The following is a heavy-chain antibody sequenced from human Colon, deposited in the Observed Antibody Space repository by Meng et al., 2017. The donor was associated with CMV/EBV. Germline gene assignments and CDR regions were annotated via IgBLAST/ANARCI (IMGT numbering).Heavy chain of an antibody. CDR3: ARGSEVRLTTFNMDYFDY. Sequence: GGSLRLSCVASGFTFSRYEFNWVRQAPGKGLEWIAYISNTGNKIVYADSVEGRFSISRDDAKNAVILQMNSLRVEDTAVYYCARGSEVRLTTFNMDYFDYWGQGELVTVSS. CDR2: ISNTGNKI. V-gene: IGHV3-48*03. J-gene: IGHJ4*02. D-gene: IGHD2/OR15-2a*01. CDR1: GFTFSRYE.